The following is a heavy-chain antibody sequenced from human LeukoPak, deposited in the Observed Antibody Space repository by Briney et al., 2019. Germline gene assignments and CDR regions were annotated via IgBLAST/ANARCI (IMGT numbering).Heavy chain of an antibody. V-gene: IGHV3-23*01. CDR1: GFTFSSYA. D-gene: IGHD6-13*01. J-gene: IGHJ4*02. CDR3: AKSPKGGAAGKVPFDY. Sequence: GGSLRLSCAASGFTFSSYAMSWVRQAPGKGLEWVSAISGSGGSTYYADSVKGRFTISRDNSKNTLYLQMNSLRAEDTAVYYCAKSPKGGAAGKVPFDYWGQGTLVTVSS. CDR2: ISGSGGST.